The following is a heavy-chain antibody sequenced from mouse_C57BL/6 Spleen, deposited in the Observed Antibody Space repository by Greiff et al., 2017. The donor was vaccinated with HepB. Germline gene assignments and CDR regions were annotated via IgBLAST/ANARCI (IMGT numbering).Heavy chain of an antibody. CDR3: ARTGYDDDGYAMDY. CDR2: IYPGDGDT. V-gene: IGHV1-82*01. Sequence: VKLQESGPELVKPGASVKISCKASGYAFSSSWMNWVKQRPGKGLEWIGRIYPGDGDTNYNGKFKGKATLTADKSSSTAYMQLSSLTSEDSAVYFCARTGYDDDGYAMDYWGQGTSVTVSS. CDR1: GYAFSSSW. D-gene: IGHD2-2*01. J-gene: IGHJ4*01.